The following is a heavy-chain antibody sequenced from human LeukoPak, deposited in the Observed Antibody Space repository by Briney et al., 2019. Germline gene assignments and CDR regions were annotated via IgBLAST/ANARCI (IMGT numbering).Heavy chain of an antibody. D-gene: IGHD3/OR15-3a*01. CDR3: TSGLWTY. V-gene: IGHV3-49*04. CDR1: GFTFGDYA. CDR2: IRSNTYGGTT. Sequence: GGSLRLSCTASGFTFGDYAMSWVRQAPGKGLEWVGFIRSNTYGGTTQYAASVKGRFTVSRDDSKSIAYLQMNSLKTEDTAVYYCTSGLWTYLGQGTLVTVSS. J-gene: IGHJ4*02.